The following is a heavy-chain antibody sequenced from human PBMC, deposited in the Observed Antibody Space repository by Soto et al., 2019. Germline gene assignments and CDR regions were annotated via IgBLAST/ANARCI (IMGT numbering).Heavy chain of an antibody. V-gene: IGHV3-23*01. CDR1: GFTFSSFA. CDR2: ISGNGGTT. D-gene: IGHD3-3*01. Sequence: EVQLLESGGGLVQPGGSLRLSCAASGFTFSSFAMSWVRQAPGKGLELVSLISGNGGTTSYADSVKGRFTISRDNSKNTLYLQMNSLRAEDTAGYYCAKGKANTVFGVDTPLDYWGQGTLVTVAS. CDR3: AKGKANTVFGVDTPLDY. J-gene: IGHJ4*02.